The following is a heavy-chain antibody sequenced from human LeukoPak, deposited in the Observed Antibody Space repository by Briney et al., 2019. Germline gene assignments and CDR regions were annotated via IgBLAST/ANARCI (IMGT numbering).Heavy chain of an antibody. D-gene: IGHD3-10*01. CDR3: ACNYYGSGSYLY. V-gene: IGHV1-69*06. CDR1: GGTFSSYA. Sequence: GASVKVSCKASGGTFSSYAISWVRQAPGQGLEWMGGIIPIFGTANYAQKFQGRVTITADKSTSTAYMELSSLRSEDTAVYYCACNYYGSGSYLYWGQGTLVTVSS. CDR2: IIPIFGTA. J-gene: IGHJ4*02.